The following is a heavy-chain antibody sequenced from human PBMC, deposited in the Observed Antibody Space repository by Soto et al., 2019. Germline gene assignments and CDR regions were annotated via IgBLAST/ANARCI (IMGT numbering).Heavy chain of an antibody. CDR2: MNPKSGNT. D-gene: IGHD4-17*01. Sequence: QVQLVQSGAEVKKPGASVKVSCKASGYTFTNYDINWVRQATGQGLEWMGWMNPKSGNTGYAQQFQGRVTMTRSTSINTAYLELGSLRSEDTAVYYCVRVYGEIDYWGQGTLVTVSS. V-gene: IGHV1-8*01. CDR3: VRVYGEIDY. CDR1: GYTFTNYD. J-gene: IGHJ4*02.